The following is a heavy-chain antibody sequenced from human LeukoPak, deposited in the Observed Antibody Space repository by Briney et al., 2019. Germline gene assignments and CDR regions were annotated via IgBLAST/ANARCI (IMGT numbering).Heavy chain of an antibody. J-gene: IGHJ4*02. CDR2: IYYSGST. CDR3: ASGRRKYDSSGYYYDY. Sequence: SETLSLTCTVSGGSISSYYWSWIRQPPGKGLEWIGYIYYSGSTNYNPSLKSRVTISVDTSRNQFSLKLSSVTAADTAVYYCASGRRKYDSSGYYYDYWGQGTLVTVSS. V-gene: IGHV4-59*12. D-gene: IGHD3-22*01. CDR1: GGSISSYY.